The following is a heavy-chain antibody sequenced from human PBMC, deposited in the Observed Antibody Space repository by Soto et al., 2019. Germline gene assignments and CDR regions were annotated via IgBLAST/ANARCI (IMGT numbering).Heavy chain of an antibody. D-gene: IGHD5-12*01. V-gene: IGHV3-64D*06. CDR3: VKGDGYNRWYYFDY. Sequence: PGGSLRLSCSASGFTFSSYAMHWVRQAPGKGLEYVSAISSNGGSTYYADSVKGRFTISRDNSKNTLYLQMSSLRAEDTAVYYCVKGDGYNRWYYFDYWGQGTLVTVSS. J-gene: IGHJ4*02. CDR1: GFTFSSYA. CDR2: ISSNGGST.